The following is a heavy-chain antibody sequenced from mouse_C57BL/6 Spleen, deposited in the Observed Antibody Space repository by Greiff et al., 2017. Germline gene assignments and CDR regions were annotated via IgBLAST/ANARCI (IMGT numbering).Heavy chain of an antibody. V-gene: IGHV1-53*01. J-gene: IGHJ3*01. CDR3: ASPDSSGYWFAY. Sequence: VQLQQPGTELVKPGASVKLSCKASGYTFTSYWMHWVKQRPGQGLEWIGNINPSNGGTNYNEKFKSKATLTVDKSSSTAYMQLSSLTSEDSAVYDCASPDSSGYWFAYWGQGTLVTVSA. CDR1: GYTFTSYW. D-gene: IGHD3-2*02. CDR2: INPSNGGT.